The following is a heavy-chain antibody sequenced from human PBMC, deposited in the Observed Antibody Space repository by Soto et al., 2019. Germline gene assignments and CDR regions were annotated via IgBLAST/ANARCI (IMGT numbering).Heavy chain of an antibody. Sequence: PGESLKMSCNGSRYTFTNYWIGWVLHMPGKGLEWMGIIYPGDSDTKYNPSFQGQVTISADKSITTTYLQWSSLKASDTAIYYCAASIFYYGMDVWGQGTTVTVSS. J-gene: IGHJ6*02. CDR2: IYPGDSDT. CDR1: RYTFTNYW. V-gene: IGHV5-51*01. CDR3: AASIFYYGMDV.